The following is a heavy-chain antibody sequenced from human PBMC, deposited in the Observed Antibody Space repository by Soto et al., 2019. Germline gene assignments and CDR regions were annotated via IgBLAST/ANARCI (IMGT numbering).Heavy chain of an antibody. CDR2: ISSSSSYI. Sequence: EVQLVESGGGLVKPGESLRLSCAASGFTFRTYSMNWVRQAPGNGLEWVSLISSSSSYIYYADSLKGRFTISRDNAKNSLYLEMNNLRAEDTAVYYCARFVSATAINDHWGQGTLVTVSS. CDR3: ARFVSATAINDH. V-gene: IGHV3-21*01. CDR1: GFTFRTYS. D-gene: IGHD2-21*02. J-gene: IGHJ4*02.